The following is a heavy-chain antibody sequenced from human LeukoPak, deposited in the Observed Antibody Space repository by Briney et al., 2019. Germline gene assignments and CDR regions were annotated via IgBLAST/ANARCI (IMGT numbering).Heavy chain of an antibody. CDR1: GGSFSGYY. CDR3: ARPLNQGFLGANWGKVRSRYYFDY. CDR2: INHSGST. J-gene: IGHJ4*02. Sequence: PSETLSLTCAVYGGSFSGYYWSWIRQPPGKGLEWTGEINHSGSTNYNPSLKSRVTISVDTSKNQFSLKLSSVTAADTAVYYCARPLNQGFLGANWGKVRSRYYFDYWGQGTLVTVSS. D-gene: IGHD7-27*01. V-gene: IGHV4-34*01.